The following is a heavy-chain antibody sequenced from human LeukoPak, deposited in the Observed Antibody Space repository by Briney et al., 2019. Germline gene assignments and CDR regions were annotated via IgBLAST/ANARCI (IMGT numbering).Heavy chain of an antibody. CDR1: GPIVSTNF. D-gene: IGHD3-22*01. CDR3: ARDCRDRYDSSAYCNDAFDI. CDR2: IYTGGST. V-gene: IGHV3-66*01. Sequence: GGSLTLSCPVSGPIVSTNFMSWVRQPRGKGLEWVSVIYTGGSTNSQDPGKGRLTISKDNSKNTLYLQMNSLRVEDTAVYYCARDCRDRYDSSAYCNDAFDIWGQGTLVTVSS. J-gene: IGHJ3*02.